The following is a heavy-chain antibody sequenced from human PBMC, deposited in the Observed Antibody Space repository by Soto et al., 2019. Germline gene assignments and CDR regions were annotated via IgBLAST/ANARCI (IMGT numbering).Heavy chain of an antibody. CDR2: ISAYNGNT. Sequence: QVQLVQSGAEVKKPGASVKVSCKASGYTFTSYGISWVRQAPGQGLEWMGWISAYNGNTNYAQKLQGRVTMTTDTSTSPAYMELRRLRSDDTAVYYCARARLIVGATLDAFDIWGQGTMVTVSS. J-gene: IGHJ3*02. CDR3: ARARLIVGATLDAFDI. D-gene: IGHD1-26*01. CDR1: GYTFTSYG. V-gene: IGHV1-18*01.